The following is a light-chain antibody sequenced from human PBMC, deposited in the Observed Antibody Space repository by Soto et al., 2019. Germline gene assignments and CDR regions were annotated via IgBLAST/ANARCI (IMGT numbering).Light chain of an antibody. Sequence: QSVLTQPPSASGTPGQRVTISCSGSSSNIGSNTVNWYQQLPGTAPKLLIYSNNQRPSGVPDRFSGSKSGTSASLAISGLQSEDDADYYCASWDDNLNAYVVFGGVTKVTVL. CDR3: ASWDDNLNAYVV. J-gene: IGLJ2*01. V-gene: IGLV1-44*01. CDR1: SSNIGSNT. CDR2: SNN.